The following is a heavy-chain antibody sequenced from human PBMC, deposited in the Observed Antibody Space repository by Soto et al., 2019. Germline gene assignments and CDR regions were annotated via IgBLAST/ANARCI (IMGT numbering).Heavy chain of an antibody. D-gene: IGHD6-13*01. CDR3: ARDRSWYSSFIWFDP. J-gene: IGHJ5*02. Sequence: SAPVSLNCTVSGGSISSYDWSWIRQTPGKGLEWIGYIYYSGRSSYNPSLKSRVTISVDTSKNQFSLNLSSVTAADTAVYYCARDRSWYSSFIWFDPSGRGAVVTVSS. CDR2: IYYSGRS. CDR1: GGSISSYD. V-gene: IGHV4-59*01.